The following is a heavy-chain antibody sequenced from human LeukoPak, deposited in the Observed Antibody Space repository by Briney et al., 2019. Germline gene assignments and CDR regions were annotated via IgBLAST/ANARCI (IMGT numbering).Heavy chain of an antibody. CDR3: AKGYYYDSSSDAFDI. V-gene: IGHV3-9*01. D-gene: IGHD3-22*01. CDR2: ISWNSGSI. J-gene: IGHJ3*02. Sequence: PGGSLRLSCAASGFTFDDYAMHWVRQAPGKGLEWVSGISWNSGSIGYADSVKGRFTISRDNAKNSLYLQMNSLRAEDTALYYCAKGYYYDSSSDAFDIWGQGTMVTVSS. CDR1: GFTFDDYA.